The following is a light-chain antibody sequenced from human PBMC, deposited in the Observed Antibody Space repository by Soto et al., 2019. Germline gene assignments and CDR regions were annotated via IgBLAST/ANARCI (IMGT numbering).Light chain of an antibody. V-gene: IGKV3-15*01. J-gene: IGKJ1*01. CDR1: QSLRSS. Sequence: ETMMTQSPDTLSVSLGERATLSCRASQSLRSSLAWYQQKPGQAPRLLIYDASTRATGIPARFSGSGSGPDFTLTISGLQSEDFAVYYCQQYNSWPQTFGQGTKVEIK. CDR3: QQYNSWPQT. CDR2: DAS.